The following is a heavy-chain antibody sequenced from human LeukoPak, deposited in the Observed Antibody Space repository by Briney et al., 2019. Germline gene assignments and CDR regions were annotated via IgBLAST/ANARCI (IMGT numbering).Heavy chain of an antibody. J-gene: IGHJ5*02. V-gene: IGHV1-69*05. CDR1: GGTFSSYA. D-gene: IGHD4-17*01. CDR3: ASYAYNWFDP. Sequence: SVKVSCKASGGTFSSYAISWVRQAPGQGLEWMGGIIPIFGTANYAQKFQGRVTITTDESTSTAYMELSSLRSEDTAVYYCASYAYNWFDPWGQGALVTVSS. CDR2: IIPIFGTA.